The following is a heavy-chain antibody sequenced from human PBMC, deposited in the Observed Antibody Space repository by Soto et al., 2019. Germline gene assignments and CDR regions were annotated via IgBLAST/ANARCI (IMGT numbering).Heavy chain of an antibody. D-gene: IGHD3-10*01. J-gene: IGHJ6*02. CDR2: INPSGGST. Sequence: ASVKVSCKVSGYTFTSYYMHWVRQAPGQGLEWMGIINPSGGSTSYAQKFQGRVTMTRDTSTSAVYMELSSLRSEDTAVYYCATRGSKTMVRGVTEFYYYYGMDVWGQGTTVTVSS. V-gene: IGHV1-46*01. CDR1: GYTFTSYY. CDR3: ATRGSKTMVRGVTEFYYYYGMDV.